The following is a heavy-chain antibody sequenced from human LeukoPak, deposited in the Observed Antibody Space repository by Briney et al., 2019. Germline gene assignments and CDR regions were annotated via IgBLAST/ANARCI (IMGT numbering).Heavy chain of an antibody. CDR2: ISNDGNEK. CDR3: VRDGGYTGGWTYGAGDY. D-gene: IGHD2-8*02. J-gene: IGHJ4*01. CDR1: GFTFSAYV. Sequence: GGSLRLSCAASGFTFSAYVMHWVRQAPGKGREGVAVISNDGNEKYYADSVKGRFSISRDNSKNTLYLQMSSLRTEDTAVYYCVRDGGYTGGWTYGAGDYWGQGNLVTVSS. V-gene: IGHV3-30*04.